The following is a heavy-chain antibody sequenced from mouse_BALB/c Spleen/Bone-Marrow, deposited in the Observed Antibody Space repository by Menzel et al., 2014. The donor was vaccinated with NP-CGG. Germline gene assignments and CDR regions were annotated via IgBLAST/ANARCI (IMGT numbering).Heavy chain of an antibody. V-gene: IGHV5-17*02. D-gene: IGHD4-1*01. CDR2: ISSGSTVI. J-gene: IGHJ1*01. CDR3: ARGGNWDDFDV. CDR1: GFTFSSFG. Sequence: EVKLMESGGGLAQPGGSRKLSCAASGFTFSSFGMHWVRQAPEKELEWVAYISSGSTVIFYADTVKGRFTISRDNPKNTLFLQMTSLRSEDTAMYYCARGGNWDDFDVWGAGTTVTVSS.